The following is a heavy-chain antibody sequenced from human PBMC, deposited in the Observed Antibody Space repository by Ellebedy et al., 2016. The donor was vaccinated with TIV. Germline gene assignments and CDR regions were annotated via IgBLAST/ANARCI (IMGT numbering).Heavy chain of an antibody. Sequence: PGGSLRLSCAASGFTFSSYSMNWVRQAPGKGLEWISYINSGSSSIYYADSVKGRFTISRDNAKNSLYLQMNSLRAEDTAVYYCARDHMATIPYWGQGTLVTVSS. V-gene: IGHV3-48*01. D-gene: IGHD5-24*01. CDR1: GFTFSSYS. CDR3: ARDHMATIPY. J-gene: IGHJ4*02. CDR2: INSGSSSI.